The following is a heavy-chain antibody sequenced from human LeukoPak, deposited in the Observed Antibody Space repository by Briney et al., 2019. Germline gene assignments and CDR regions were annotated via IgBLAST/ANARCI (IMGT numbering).Heavy chain of an antibody. Sequence: PGGSLRLSCAASGFTFSNYGMSWVRQGPGQGLQWVSLLHNDGVTTYYADSVRGRFTISRDNSNNTLYLKMNIVRAEDTAAYYCAKHRGVHPPYYMDVWGNGTTVTVSS. D-gene: IGHD3-10*01. J-gene: IGHJ6*03. CDR3: AKHRGVHPPYYMDV. V-gene: IGHV3-23*01. CDR1: GFTFSNYG. CDR2: LHNDGVTT.